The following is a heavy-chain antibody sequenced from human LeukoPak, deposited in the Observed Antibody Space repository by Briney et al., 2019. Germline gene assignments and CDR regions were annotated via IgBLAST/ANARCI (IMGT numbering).Heavy chain of an antibody. CDR2: IYYSGST. CDR1: GGSISSSSYY. D-gene: IGHD3-16*02. CDR3: ARHLNDLHTYYDYVWGSYRYAFDY. V-gene: IGHV4-39*01. J-gene: IGHJ4*02. Sequence: PSETLSLTCTVSGGSISSSSYYWGWIRQPPGKGLEWIGSIYYSGSTYYNPSLKSRVTISVDTSKNQFSLKLSSVTAADTAVYYCARHLNDLHTYYDYVWGSYRYAFDYWGQGTLVTVSS.